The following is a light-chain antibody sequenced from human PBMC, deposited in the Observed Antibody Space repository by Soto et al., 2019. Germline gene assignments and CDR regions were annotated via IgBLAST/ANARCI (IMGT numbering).Light chain of an antibody. J-gene: IGLJ2*01. CDR2: DVS. V-gene: IGLV2-14*03. CDR3: GSYTSSGTVL. Sequence: QSALTQPASVSGSPGQSITISCTGTSSDVGGYNFVSWYQQYPGKAPKVMIYDVSNRPSGVSNRFSGSKSGNTASLTISGLQAEDEADYYCGSYTSSGTVLFGGGTKLTVL. CDR1: SSDVGGYNF.